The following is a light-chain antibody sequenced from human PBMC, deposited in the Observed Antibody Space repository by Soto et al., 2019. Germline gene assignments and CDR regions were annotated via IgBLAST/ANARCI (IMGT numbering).Light chain of an antibody. J-gene: IGKJ1*01. V-gene: IGKV3D-15*01. CDR2: DAS. CDR3: QQYNNWPPWT. Sequence: EIVMTQSPATLSVSPGERATLSCRASQSVSSNLAWYQQKPGQAPRLLIYDASNRATGIPARFSGSGSGTDFTLTISSLQSEDFAVYYCQQYNNWPPWTFGQGTMVDI. CDR1: QSVSSN.